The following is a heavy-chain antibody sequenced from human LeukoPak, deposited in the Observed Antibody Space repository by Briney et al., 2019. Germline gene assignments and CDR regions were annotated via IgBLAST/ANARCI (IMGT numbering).Heavy chain of an antibody. D-gene: IGHD1-1*01. Sequence: PGGSLRLSCAASGFTFSSYAMSWVRQAPGKGLEWVSVISGSGGSTYSAESVKGRFTISRDNSTNTLYLQMNSLRVEDTAVYYCAKGNWRYFDYWGEGTLVTVSS. J-gene: IGHJ4*02. V-gene: IGHV3-23*01. CDR2: ISGSGGST. CDR1: GFTFSSYA. CDR3: AKGNWRYFDY.